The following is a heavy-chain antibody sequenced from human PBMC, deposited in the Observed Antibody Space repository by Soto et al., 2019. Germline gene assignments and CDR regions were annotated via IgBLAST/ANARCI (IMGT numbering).Heavy chain of an antibody. CDR2: ISSSSSYI. CDR1: VFTFSTYW. V-gene: IGHV3-21*01. Sequence: WWSLRLSCSASVFTFSTYWMNWFRQAPGKGLEWVSSISSSSSYIYYADSVKGRFTISRDNAKNSLYLQMNSLRAEDTAVYYCARDPSSALGYYYYGMDVWGQGTTVTVSS. D-gene: IGHD5-18*01. J-gene: IGHJ6*02. CDR3: ARDPSSALGYYYYGMDV.